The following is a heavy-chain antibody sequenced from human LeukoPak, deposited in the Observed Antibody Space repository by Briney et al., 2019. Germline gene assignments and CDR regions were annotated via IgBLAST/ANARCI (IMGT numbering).Heavy chain of an antibody. CDR1: GGSINNYY. J-gene: IGHJ6*02. V-gene: IGHV4-59*01. CDR3: ARGPSGMDV. Sequence: PSETLSLTCTVSGGSINNYYWSWIRQPPGKGLEWMGYIYYSGSNKYNPSLKSRVTISVDTSKNQFSLKLSSVTAADTAVYYCARGPSGMDVWGQGATVTVSS. CDR2: IYYSGSN.